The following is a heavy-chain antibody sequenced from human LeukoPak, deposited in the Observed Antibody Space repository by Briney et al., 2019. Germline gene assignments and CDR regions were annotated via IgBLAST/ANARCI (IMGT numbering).Heavy chain of an antibody. CDR2: IYYSGST. CDR3: ARGSNIRKNIVATRPFGY. CDR1: GGSISSSSYY. D-gene: IGHD5-12*01. Sequence: PSETLSLTCTVSGGSISSSSYYWRWIRQPPGKGLEWIGSIYYSGSTYYNPSLKSRVTISVDTSKNQSSLKLSSVTAADTAVYYCARGSNIRKNIVATRPFGYWGQGTLVTVSS. V-gene: IGHV4-39*01. J-gene: IGHJ4*02.